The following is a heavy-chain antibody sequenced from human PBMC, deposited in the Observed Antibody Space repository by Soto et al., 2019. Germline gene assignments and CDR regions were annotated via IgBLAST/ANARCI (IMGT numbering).Heavy chain of an antibody. V-gene: IGHV4-31*03. Sequence: TLSLTCTVSGGSISSGGYYWSWIRQHPGKGLEWIGYIYYSGSTYCNPSLKSRVTISVDTSKNQFSLKLSSVTAADTAVYYCAREGGRIAARRLGGMDVWGQGTTVTVSS. D-gene: IGHD6-6*01. CDR2: IYYSGST. CDR1: GGSISSGGYY. CDR3: AREGGRIAARRLGGMDV. J-gene: IGHJ6*02.